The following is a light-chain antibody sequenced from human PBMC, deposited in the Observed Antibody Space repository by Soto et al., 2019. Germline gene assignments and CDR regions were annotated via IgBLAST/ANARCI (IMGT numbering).Light chain of an antibody. J-gene: IGLJ1*01. CDR3: SSYAGSNWYV. V-gene: IGLV2-8*01. CDR1: NSDVGGYNY. Sequence: QSVLTQPPSASGSPGQSVTISCTGTNSDVGGYNYVSWYQQYPGKAPKLIIYEVNERPSGVPDRFSGSKSGNTASLTVSGLQTEDEADYYCSSYAGSNWYVFGTGTKVTVL. CDR2: EVN.